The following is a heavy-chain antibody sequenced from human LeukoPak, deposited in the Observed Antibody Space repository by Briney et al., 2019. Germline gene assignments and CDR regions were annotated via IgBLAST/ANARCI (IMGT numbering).Heavy chain of an antibody. D-gene: IGHD3/OR15-3a*01. CDR3: AREGGPYDLPPPIFDY. CDR1: GGSISSYH. Sequence: PSETLSLTCTVSGGSISSYHWSWIRQPPGKGLAWIGHIYYSGSTNYNPSLKSRVTISVDTSKNQFSLKLSSVTAADTAVYYCAREGGPYDLPPPIFDYWGQGTLVTVSS. CDR2: IYYSGST. J-gene: IGHJ4*02. V-gene: IGHV4-59*01.